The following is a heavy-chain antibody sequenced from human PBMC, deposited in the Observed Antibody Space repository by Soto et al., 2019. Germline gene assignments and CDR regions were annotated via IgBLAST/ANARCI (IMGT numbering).Heavy chain of an antibody. D-gene: IGHD3-22*01. J-gene: IGHJ4*02. CDR2: IHYSGST. V-gene: IGHV4-39*01. CDR3: ASQHYYDSSGYYVVY. Sequence: SETLSLTCTVSGCSISSNIYYWGWIRQPPGKGLEWIGNIHYSGSTYYDSSLQSRVTISIDTSKNQFSLKLSSVTATDTAVYYCASQHYYDSSGYYVVYWGQGTLVPVS. CDR1: GCSISSNIYY.